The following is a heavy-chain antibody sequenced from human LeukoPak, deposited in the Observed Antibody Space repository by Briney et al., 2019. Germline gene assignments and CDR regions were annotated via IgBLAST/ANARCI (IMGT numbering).Heavy chain of an antibody. CDR2: INPNSGGT. Sequence: ASVKVSCKASGYTFTGYYMHWVRQAPGQGLEWMGWINPNSGGTNYAQKLQGRVTMTTDTSTSTAYMELRSLRSDDTAVYYCARDCGSGWCRPYDYWGQGTLVTVSS. CDR3: ARDCGSGWCRPYDY. V-gene: IGHV1-2*02. CDR1: GYTFTGYY. J-gene: IGHJ4*02. D-gene: IGHD6-19*01.